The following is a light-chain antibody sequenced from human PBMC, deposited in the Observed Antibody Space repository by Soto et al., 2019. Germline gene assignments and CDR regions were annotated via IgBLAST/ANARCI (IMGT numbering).Light chain of an antibody. CDR3: QQYGSSLYT. CDR1: QSVSRSY. V-gene: IGKV3-20*01. Sequence: DIVLTQSPGTLSLSPGERATLSCRASQSVSRSYLAWYQQKPGQAPRILIYGASSSATGIPDRFSGSGSGTAFTLTISRLEPEDFAEYYCQQYGSSLYTFGQGTKLEMK. CDR2: GAS. J-gene: IGKJ2*01.